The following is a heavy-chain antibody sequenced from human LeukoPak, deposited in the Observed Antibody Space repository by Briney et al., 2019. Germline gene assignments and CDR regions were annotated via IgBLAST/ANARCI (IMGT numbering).Heavy chain of an antibody. CDR1: GYTFTSYG. Sequence: ASVKVSCKASGYTFTSYGISWVRQAPGQGLEWMGWISAYNGNTNYAQKLQGRVTMTTDTSTSTAYMELRSLRSDDTAVYYCARDPPNYYDSSGYPRVGVGWFDPWGQGTLVTVSS. CDR3: ARDPPNYYDSSGYPRVGVGWFDP. D-gene: IGHD3-22*01. J-gene: IGHJ5*02. V-gene: IGHV1-18*01. CDR2: ISAYNGNT.